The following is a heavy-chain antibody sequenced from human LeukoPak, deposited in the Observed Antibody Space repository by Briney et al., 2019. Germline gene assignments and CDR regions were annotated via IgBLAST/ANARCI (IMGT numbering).Heavy chain of an antibody. CDR1: GGSISPYY. Sequence: PSETLSLTCTVSGGSISPYYWSWIRQPPGKGLEWIGYIYYTGSTNYNPSLKSRVTISLDTSKNQFSLRLSSVTAADTTVYYCARGAMGEYCSGSYYQNLDYWGQGTLVTVSS. CDR3: ARGAMGEYCSGSYYQNLDY. J-gene: IGHJ4*02. CDR2: IYYTGST. D-gene: IGHD3-10*01. V-gene: IGHV4-59*01.